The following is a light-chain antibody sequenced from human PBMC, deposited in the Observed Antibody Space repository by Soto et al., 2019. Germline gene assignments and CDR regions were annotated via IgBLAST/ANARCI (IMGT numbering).Light chain of an antibody. CDR2: EVT. CDR1: SSDVGGYNY. J-gene: IGLJ1*01. CDR3: SSYAGSNNYV. Sequence: QSALTQPPSASGSPGQSVTISCTGTSSDVGGYNYVSWYQQRPGRPPKLMIYEVTKRPLGVPDRFSGSKSGNTASLTVSGLQAEDEADYYCSSYAGSNNYVFGPGTKVT. V-gene: IGLV2-8*01.